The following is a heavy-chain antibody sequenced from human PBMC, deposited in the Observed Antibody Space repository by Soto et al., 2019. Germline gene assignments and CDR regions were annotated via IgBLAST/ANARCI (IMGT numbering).Heavy chain of an antibody. CDR3: ARKGSTSPGPGNYFDS. V-gene: IGHV3-23*01. J-gene: IGHJ4*02. D-gene: IGHD1-26*01. CDR1: GFTFSTYS. Sequence: GGSLRLSCAVSGFTFSTYSMNWVRQAPGKGLEWVSAIGNDGATYYSDSVRGRFTISRDISENTLFLQMNSLRADDTAVYYCARKGSTSPGPGNYFDSWSQGSLVTGSS. CDR2: IGNDGAT.